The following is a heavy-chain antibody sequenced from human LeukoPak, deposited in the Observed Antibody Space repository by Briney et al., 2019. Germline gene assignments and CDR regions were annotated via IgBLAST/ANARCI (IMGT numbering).Heavy chain of an antibody. CDR3: ARDKTGDYGDLNWFDP. V-gene: IGHV4-4*07. J-gene: IGHJ5*02. D-gene: IGHD4-17*01. Sequence: SETLSLTCTVSGGSISSYYWSWMRQPVGKGLEWIGRIYTSGSTKYNPSLKSRVTISVDTSKNQFSLKLSSVTAADTAVYYCARDKTGDYGDLNWFDPWGQGTLSPSAQ. CDR2: IYTSGST. CDR1: GGSISSYY.